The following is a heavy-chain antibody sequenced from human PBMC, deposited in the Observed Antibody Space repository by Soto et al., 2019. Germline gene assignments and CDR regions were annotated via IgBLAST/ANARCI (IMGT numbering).Heavy chain of an antibody. CDR2: ISGSGASP. D-gene: IGHD2-2*01. V-gene: IGHV3-23*01. J-gene: IGHJ4*02. CDR3: AKARCSTTNCYVPDY. CDR1: GFTFSTYT. Sequence: EVQLLESGGGLVQPGGSLRLSCAASGFTFSTYTMSWVRRAPGKGLEWVSAISGSGASPSYADSVQGRFTISRDNPKRTLYLQMNNLRADDTAVYYFAKARCSTTNCYVPDYWGQGTLVTGSS.